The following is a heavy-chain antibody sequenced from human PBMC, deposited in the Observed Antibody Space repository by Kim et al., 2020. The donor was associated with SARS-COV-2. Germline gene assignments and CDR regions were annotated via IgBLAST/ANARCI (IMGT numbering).Heavy chain of an antibody. CDR1: GFSVRNTD. Sequence: GGSLRLSCAPSGFSVRNTDLSWVRQAPGKGLEWVSLIFTDGRTLYAASAKGRFTVTKDGSKDNLYLQLNSLGGEDTTAYFCWAAGYFDSSGHYF. CDR3: WAAGYFDSSGHYF. V-gene: IGHV3-66*01. J-gene: IGHJ2*01. D-gene: IGHD3-22*01. CDR2: IFTDGRT.